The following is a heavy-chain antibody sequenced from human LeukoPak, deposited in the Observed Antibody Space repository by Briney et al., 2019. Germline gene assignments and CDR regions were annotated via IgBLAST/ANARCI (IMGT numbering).Heavy chain of an antibody. J-gene: IGHJ4*02. CDR3: ALLSVSMPDAS. CDR1: GYTFTGYY. Sequence: SVKVSCKASGYTFTGYYIHWVRQAPGQGLEWMGWIHANTGGTNYAQKFQGRVTMTRDTSISTAYMDLSRLTSDDTAVYYCALLSVSMPDASGGQGTLVTVSS. D-gene: IGHD2/OR15-2a*01. V-gene: IGHV1-2*02. CDR2: IHANTGGT.